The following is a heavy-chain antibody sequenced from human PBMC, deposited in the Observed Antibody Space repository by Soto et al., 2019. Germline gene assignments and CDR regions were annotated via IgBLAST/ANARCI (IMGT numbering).Heavy chain of an antibody. J-gene: IGHJ3*02. CDR2: INPNSGGT. D-gene: IGHD6-13*01. Sequence: ASVKVSCKASGYTFTGYYMHWVRQAPGQGLEWMGWINPNSGGTNYAQKFQGWVTMTRDTSISTAYMELSRLRSDDTAVYYCARDDAGIAAAVACDIWGQGTMVTVSS. CDR3: ARDDAGIAAAVACDI. CDR1: GYTFTGYY. V-gene: IGHV1-2*04.